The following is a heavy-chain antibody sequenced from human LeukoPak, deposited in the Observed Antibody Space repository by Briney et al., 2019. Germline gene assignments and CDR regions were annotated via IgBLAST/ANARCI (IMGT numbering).Heavy chain of an antibody. CDR3: ARSNHLDY. CDR1: EFTFSNYA. J-gene: IGHJ4*02. D-gene: IGHD1-14*01. Sequence: PGGSRRLPCVTSEFTFSNYAMNWARRAQGKGREWVSLISSGGGGSTYYADSVKGRFTISRDNSKNTLYLQMNSLRADDTAVYYCARSNHLDYWGQGTLVTVSS. V-gene: IGHV3-23*01. CDR2: ISSGGGGST.